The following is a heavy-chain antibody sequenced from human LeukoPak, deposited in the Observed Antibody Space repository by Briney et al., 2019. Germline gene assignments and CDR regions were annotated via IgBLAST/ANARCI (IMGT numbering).Heavy chain of an antibody. D-gene: IGHD3-22*01. CDR2: IYYSGST. Sequence: PSETLSLTCTVSGGSISSSSYYWGWIRQPPGKGLEWIGSIYYSGSTNHNPSLKSRVTISVDTSKNQFSLKLSSVTAADTAVYYCARGRYYYRSSHSDSKHPQNDYWGQGTLVTVSS. J-gene: IGHJ4*02. CDR1: GGSISSSSYY. CDR3: ARGRYYYRSSHSDSKHPQNDY. V-gene: IGHV4-39*07.